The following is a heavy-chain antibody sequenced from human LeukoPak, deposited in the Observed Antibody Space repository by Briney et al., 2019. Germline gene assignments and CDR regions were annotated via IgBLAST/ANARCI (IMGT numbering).Heavy chain of an antibody. CDR3: AREGYCSGGSCYGGFDY. J-gene: IGHJ4*02. CDR2: MNPNSGNT. Sequence: WVRQATGQGLEWMGWMNPNSGNTGYAQKFQGRVTMTRNTSISTAYMELSSLRSEDTAVYYCAREGYCSGGSCYGGFDYWGQGTLVTVSS. D-gene: IGHD2-15*01. V-gene: IGHV1-8*01.